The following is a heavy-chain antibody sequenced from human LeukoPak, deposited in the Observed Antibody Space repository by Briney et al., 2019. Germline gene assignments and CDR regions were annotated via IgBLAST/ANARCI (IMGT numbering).Heavy chain of an antibody. V-gene: IGHV1-18*01. D-gene: IGHD3-16*02. CDR2: ISAYNGNT. J-gene: IGHJ5*02. CDR3: ARSWRRMFWGSYRYREGDNWFDP. Sequence: ASVKVSCKASGGTFSSYGISWVRQAPGQGLEWMGWISAYNGNTNYAQKLQGRVTMTTDTSTSTAYMELRSLRSDDTAVYYCARSWRRMFWGSYRYREGDNWFDPWGQGTLVTVSS. CDR1: GGTFSSYG.